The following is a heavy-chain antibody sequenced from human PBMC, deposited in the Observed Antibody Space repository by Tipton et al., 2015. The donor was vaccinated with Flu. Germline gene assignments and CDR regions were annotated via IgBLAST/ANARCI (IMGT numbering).Heavy chain of an antibody. Sequence: TLSLTCAVFGGSFSNYYGSWIRQSPGKGLEWIGEINHSGGTNYNPSLKSRVTISLDTSKNQFSLRLSSVTAADTAVYFCARYSSSVATYWYFDLWGRGTLVTVSS. D-gene: IGHD6-6*01. CDR1: GGSFSNYY. V-gene: IGHV4-34*01. CDR3: ARYSSSVATYWYFDL. J-gene: IGHJ2*01. CDR2: INHSGGT.